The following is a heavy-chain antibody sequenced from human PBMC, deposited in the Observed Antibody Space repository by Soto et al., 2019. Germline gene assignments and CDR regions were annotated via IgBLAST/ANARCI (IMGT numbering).Heavy chain of an antibody. CDR2: IYHSGST. J-gene: IGHJ4*02. D-gene: IGHD4-4*01. CDR3: ARGITPVTTIDY. Sequence: PSETLSLTCAVSGGSISSGGYSWSWIRQPPGKGLEWIGYIYHSGSTYYNPSLKSRVTISVDRSKNQFSLKLSSVTAADTAVYFCARGITPVTTIDYWGQGTLVTVSS. V-gene: IGHV4-30-2*01. CDR1: GGSISSGGYS.